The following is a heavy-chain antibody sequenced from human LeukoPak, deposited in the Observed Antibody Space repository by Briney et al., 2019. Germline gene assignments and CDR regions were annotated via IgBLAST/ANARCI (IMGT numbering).Heavy chain of an antibody. V-gene: IGHV4-59*08. CDR3: ARQGRFSYFGMDV. Sequence: SETLSLTCTVSSDSINGFYWSWIRQPPGKGLEWVAYIYYAGRTTYNPSLKSRVTISVDTSKNQFSLKLTSLTAADTAVYYCARQGRFSYFGMDVWGQGTTVTVSS. CDR2: IYYAGRT. J-gene: IGHJ6*02. D-gene: IGHD3-3*01. CDR1: SDSINGFY.